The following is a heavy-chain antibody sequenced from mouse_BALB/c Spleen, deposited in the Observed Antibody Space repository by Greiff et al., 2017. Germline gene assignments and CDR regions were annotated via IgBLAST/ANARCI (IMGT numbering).Heavy chain of an antibody. D-gene: IGHD2-1*01. CDR3: ARNPDAMDY. Sequence: EVQLPQSGAELVRPGALVKLSCKASGFNIKDYYMHWVKQRPEQGLEWIGWIDPENGITIYDPKFQGKASITADTSSNTAYLQLSSLTSEDTAVYYCARNPDAMDYWGQGTSVTVSS. V-gene: IGHV14-1*02. CDR2: IDPENGIT. J-gene: IGHJ4*01. CDR1: GFNIKDYY.